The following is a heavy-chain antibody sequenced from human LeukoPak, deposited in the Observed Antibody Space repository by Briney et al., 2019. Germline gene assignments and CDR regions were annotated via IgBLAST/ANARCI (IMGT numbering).Heavy chain of an antibody. CDR2: IWYDGSNK. Sequence: GGSLRLSCAASGFTFSSYGMHWVRQAPGKGLEWVAVIWYDGSNKYYADSVKGGFTISRDNSKNTLYLQMNSLRAEDTAVYYCATPTHSSSWYYFDYWGQGTLVTVSS. CDR1: GFTFSSYG. V-gene: IGHV3-33*01. J-gene: IGHJ4*02. D-gene: IGHD6-13*01. CDR3: ATPTHSSSWYYFDY.